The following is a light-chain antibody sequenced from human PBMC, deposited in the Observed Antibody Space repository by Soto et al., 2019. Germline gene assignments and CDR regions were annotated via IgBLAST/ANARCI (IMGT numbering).Light chain of an antibody. Sequence: EIVLTQSPGTLSLSPGERATLSCRASQSVSSSYLAWYQQKPGQAPRLLIYGASSRATGIPDRFSGSGSGTDLTLTISRLEPEDFAVYYCQQYGSYKWTFGQGTKVDIK. CDR1: QSVSSSY. J-gene: IGKJ1*01. V-gene: IGKV3-20*01. CDR2: GAS. CDR3: QQYGSYKWT.